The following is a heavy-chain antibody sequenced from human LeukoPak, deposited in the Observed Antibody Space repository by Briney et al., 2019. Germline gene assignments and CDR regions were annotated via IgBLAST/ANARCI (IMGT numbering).Heavy chain of an antibody. J-gene: IGHJ4*02. CDR2: ISYDGSNK. Sequence: PGGSLRLSCAASGFTFSSYGMHWVRQAPGKGLEWVAVISYDGSNKYYADSVKGRFTISRDNSKNTLYLQMNSLRAEDTAVYYCARAAEQWLVVDYWGQGTLVTVSS. CDR3: ARAAEQWLVVDY. V-gene: IGHV3-30*03. D-gene: IGHD6-19*01. CDR1: GFTFSSYG.